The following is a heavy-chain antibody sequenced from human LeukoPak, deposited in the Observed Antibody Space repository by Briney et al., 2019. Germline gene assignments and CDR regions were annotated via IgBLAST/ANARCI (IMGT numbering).Heavy chain of an antibody. D-gene: IGHD6-13*01. CDR3: ARHPLGSIAAAGYFYY. J-gene: IGHJ4*02. CDR1: GYSFTSYW. V-gene: IGHV5-51*01. CDR2: IYPGDSDT. Sequence: GESLKISCKGSGYSFTSYWIGWVRQMPGKGLEWMGIIYPGDSDTRYSPSFQGQVTISADKSISTAYLQWSSLKASDTAMYYCARHPLGSIAAAGYFYYWGQGTLVTGSS.